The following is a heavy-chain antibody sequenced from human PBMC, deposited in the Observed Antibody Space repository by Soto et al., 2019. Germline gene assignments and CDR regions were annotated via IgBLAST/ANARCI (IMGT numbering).Heavy chain of an antibody. CDR2: IIPFSGTV. CDR1: GGSFMSQA. Sequence: SVKVSCKASGGSFMSQAISWVRQAPGQGPEWMGGIIPFSGTVTYTQRFQGRLTLTADEPTKTAYMELSSLRSEDTAVYYCARAECSNPNCLTAYYSYGLDVWGQGTTVTVSS. D-gene: IGHD2-2*01. J-gene: IGHJ6*02. CDR3: ARAECSNPNCLTAYYSYGLDV. V-gene: IGHV1-69*13.